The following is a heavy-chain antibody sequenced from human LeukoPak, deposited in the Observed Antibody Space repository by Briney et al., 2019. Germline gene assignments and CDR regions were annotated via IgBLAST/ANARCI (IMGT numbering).Heavy chain of an antibody. CDR3: AGGNAMDV. Sequence: GGSLRLSCAVSGFPFRNSWMYWVRQAPGKGLEGVANIKKDGSGISYVESVKGRFIISRDNSRNSLYLQMNSLKVEDTAVYFCAGGNAMDVWGKGTAVTVYS. CDR1: GFPFRNSW. J-gene: IGHJ6*04. CDR2: IKKDGSGI. V-gene: IGHV3-7*03.